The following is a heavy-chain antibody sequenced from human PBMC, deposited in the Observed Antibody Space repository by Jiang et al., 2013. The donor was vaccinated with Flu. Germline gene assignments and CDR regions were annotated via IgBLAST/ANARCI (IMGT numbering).Heavy chain of an antibody. D-gene: IGHD5-24*01. J-gene: IGHJ4*02. Sequence: GLVKPSETLSLTCTVSGGSISSYYWSWIRQPPGKGLEWIGYIYYSGSTNYNPSLKSRVTISVDTSKNQFSLKLSSVTAADTAVYYCARGGGWEMATITTRFDYWGQGTLVTVSS. CDR3: ARGGGWEMATITTRFDY. CDR2: IYYSGST. V-gene: IGHV4-59*01. CDR1: GGSISSYY.